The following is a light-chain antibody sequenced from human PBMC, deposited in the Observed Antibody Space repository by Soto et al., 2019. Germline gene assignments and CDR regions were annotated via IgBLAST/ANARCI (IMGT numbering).Light chain of an antibody. CDR2: DAS. J-gene: IGKJ1*01. CDR3: QQYSSYWT. V-gene: IGKV1-5*01. CDR1: QTINSW. Sequence: DIQMTQSPSTLSASVGDRVTITCRASQTINSWLAWYQQKPGKAPRLLIYDASSLESGVPSRFSGSGSGTEFTLTISSLQPDDFATDYCQQYSSYWTFGQGTKVEIK.